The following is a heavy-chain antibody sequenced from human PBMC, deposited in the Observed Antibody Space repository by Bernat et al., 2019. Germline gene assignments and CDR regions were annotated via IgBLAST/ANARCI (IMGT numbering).Heavy chain of an antibody. Sequence: QVQLVESGGGVVQPGRSLRLSCAASGFTFSSYGMQWVRQAPGKGLECVSVIYGHGNTYFADSVKGRFTISRDNSKNTVYVQMNSLRDEDTAIYYCAGYGGNCWWGQGTLVTVSS. J-gene: IGHJ4*02. V-gene: IGHV3-NL1*01. D-gene: IGHD2-15*01. CDR2: IYGHGNT. CDR1: GFTFSSYG. CDR3: AGYGGNCW.